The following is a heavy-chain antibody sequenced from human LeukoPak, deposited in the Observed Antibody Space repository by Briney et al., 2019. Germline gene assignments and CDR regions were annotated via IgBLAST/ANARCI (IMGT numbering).Heavy chain of an antibody. V-gene: IGHV3-13*01. Sequence: PGGSLSLFCAASGFTFCSYDMHWVRQATGKGLEWFSAIGTGGDTYYPGSVKGRFTISRENSKNSLYLQMNSLSSGDTVVYYCERSGSCSGGNCYSGIGYYYYGMDVWGQGTTVTVSS. CDR2: IGTGGDT. J-gene: IGHJ6*02. CDR3: ERSGSCSGGNCYSGIGYYYYGMDV. CDR1: GFTFCSYD. D-gene: IGHD2-15*01.